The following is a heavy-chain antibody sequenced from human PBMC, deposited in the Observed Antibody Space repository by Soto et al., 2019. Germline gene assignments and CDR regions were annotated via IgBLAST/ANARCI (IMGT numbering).Heavy chain of an antibody. J-gene: IGHJ4*02. Sequence: QVQLQQWGAGLLKPSETLSLTCAVFGGSFTSYYWTWIRQPPGEGLEWIGEINYSSGSTNYNPSLKRRVTISLDMSKNQFSLKLSSVTVADTAVYYCARGAGLFANWGQGTLVTVSS. CDR2: INYSSGST. CDR1: GGSFTSYY. V-gene: IGHV4-34*01. D-gene: IGHD3-16*01. CDR3: ARGAGLFAN.